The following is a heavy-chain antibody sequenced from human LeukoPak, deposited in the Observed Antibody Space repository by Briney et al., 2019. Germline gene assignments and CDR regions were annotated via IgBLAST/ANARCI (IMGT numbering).Heavy chain of an antibody. Sequence: KTSETLSLTCAVYGGSFSSYYWGWIRQPPGKGLEWIGSVFYTGSTSYNPSLKSRVTISVDTSKNQFSLKLNSVTAADTAVYYCSKRTGLGYWGQGILVTVTS. J-gene: IGHJ4*02. CDR1: GGSFSSYY. D-gene: IGHD1-1*01. V-gene: IGHV4-39*01. CDR3: SKRTGLGY. CDR2: VFYTGST.